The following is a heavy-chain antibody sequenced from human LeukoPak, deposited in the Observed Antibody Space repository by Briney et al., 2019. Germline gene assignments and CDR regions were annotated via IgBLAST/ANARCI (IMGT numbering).Heavy chain of an antibody. CDR2: ISYDGSNK. J-gene: IGHJ4*02. V-gene: IGHV3-30-3*01. CDR3: ASAVLSLALDY. Sequence: GGSLRLSCAASGFTFSSYAMHWVRQAPGKGLEWVAVISYDGSNKYYADSVKGRFTISRDNSKNTLYLQMNSLRAEDTAVYYCASAVLSLALDYWGQGTLVTVSS. CDR1: GFTFSSYA. D-gene: IGHD4/OR15-4a*01.